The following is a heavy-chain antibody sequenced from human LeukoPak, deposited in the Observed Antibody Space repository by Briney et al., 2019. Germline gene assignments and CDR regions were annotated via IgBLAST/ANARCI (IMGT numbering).Heavy chain of an antibody. CDR2: ISGSGIHT. Sequence: GGSLTLSCAASGFTFSTYAMAWVRQAPGKGLEWVSGISGSGIHTYYADSMKGRFTISRDNSKNSLYLQLNSLRVEDTALYYCAKDRPKFDYWGQGTLVTVSS. J-gene: IGHJ4*02. CDR1: GFTFSTYA. V-gene: IGHV3-23*01. CDR3: AKDRPKFDY.